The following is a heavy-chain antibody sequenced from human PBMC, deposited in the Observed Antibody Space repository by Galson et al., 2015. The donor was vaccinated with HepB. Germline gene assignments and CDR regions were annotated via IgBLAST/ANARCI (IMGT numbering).Heavy chain of an antibody. CDR3: ARDQGDDYVNYYYYHGMDV. Sequence: SLRLSCAASGFTVTINYMSWVRQAPGKGLEWVSVIYSDGSTYYADSVKGPFTISRDNSKNTLYLQLNSVRAEDTAVYYCARDQGDDYVNYYYYHGMDVWGQGTTVTVSS. CDR1: GFTVTINY. J-gene: IGHJ6*02. D-gene: IGHD4-17*01. CDR2: IYSDGST. V-gene: IGHV3-66*02.